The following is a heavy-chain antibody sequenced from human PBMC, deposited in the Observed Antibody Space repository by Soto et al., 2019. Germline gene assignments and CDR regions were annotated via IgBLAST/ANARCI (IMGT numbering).Heavy chain of an antibody. V-gene: IGHV6-1*01. J-gene: IGHJ6*02. D-gene: IGHD5-18*01. CDR2: TYYRSKWYN. CDR1: GDSVSGNSAA. Sequence: SQTLSLTCAISGDSVSGNSAAWNWIRQSPSRGLEWLGRTYYRSKWYNDYAVSVKSRITINPDTSKNQFSLQLNSVTPEDTAVYYCARNSYGYSGYYYYGMDVWGQGTTVTVSS. CDR3: ARNSYGYSGYYYYGMDV.